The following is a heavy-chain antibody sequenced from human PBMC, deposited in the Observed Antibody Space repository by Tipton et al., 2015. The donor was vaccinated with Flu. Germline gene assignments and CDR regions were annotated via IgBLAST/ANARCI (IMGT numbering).Heavy chain of an antibody. CDR3: ARDHRWVLHAFDI. Sequence: LRLSCTVSGGSISSGSYYWSWIRQPAGKGLEWIGRIYTSGSTNYNPSLKSRVTISVDTSKNPFSLKLSSVPAADAAVYYCARDHRWVLHAFDIWGQGTMVTVSS. CDR2: IYTSGST. CDR1: GGSISSGSYY. V-gene: IGHV4-61*02. D-gene: IGHD1-26*01. J-gene: IGHJ3*02.